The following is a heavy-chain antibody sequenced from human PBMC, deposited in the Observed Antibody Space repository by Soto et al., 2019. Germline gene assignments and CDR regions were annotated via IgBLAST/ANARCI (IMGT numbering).Heavy chain of an antibody. D-gene: IGHD5-12*01. V-gene: IGHV3-30*18. J-gene: IGHJ4*02. CDR1: GFTFSSYG. CDR2: IGYDGSNK. Sequence: GGSLRLSCAASGFTFSSYGMHWVRQAPGKGLEWVAVIGYDGSNKYYADSVKGRFTISRDNSKNTLYLQMNSLRADDTAEYYCAKEMATSFDYWGQGTLVTVSS. CDR3: AKEMATSFDY.